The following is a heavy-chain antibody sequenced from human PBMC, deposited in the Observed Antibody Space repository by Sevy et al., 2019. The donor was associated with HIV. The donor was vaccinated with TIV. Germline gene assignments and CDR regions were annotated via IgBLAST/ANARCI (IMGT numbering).Heavy chain of an antibody. CDR1: GFTFRSFS. D-gene: IGHD1-1*01. Sequence: GGSLRLSCSASGFTFRSFSMHWVRQAPGKGLEWVAAIWYDGRTKQYADSVKGRFTISRDNSKNMLSLEMNSLRAEDTGLYFCAPDLARVIVPTAGFDSWGQGTVVTVSS. J-gene: IGHJ5*01. CDR2: IWYDGRTK. V-gene: IGHV3-33*03. CDR3: APDLARVIVPTAGFDS.